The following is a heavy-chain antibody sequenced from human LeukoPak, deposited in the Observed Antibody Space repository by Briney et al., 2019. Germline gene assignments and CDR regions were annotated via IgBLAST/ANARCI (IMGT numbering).Heavy chain of an antibody. CDR3: ARGIKSSSWLNWFDP. CDR1: GYTFTTYG. CDR2: ITPNNGNI. Sequence: ASVKVSCKASGYTFTTYGITWVRQAPGQGLEWMGWITPNNGNINYAQKFQGRFTMTTDTSTSTAYMELRSLRSDDTAVYYCARGIKSSSWLNWFDPWGQGTLVTVSS. D-gene: IGHD6-13*01. J-gene: IGHJ5*02. V-gene: IGHV1-18*01.